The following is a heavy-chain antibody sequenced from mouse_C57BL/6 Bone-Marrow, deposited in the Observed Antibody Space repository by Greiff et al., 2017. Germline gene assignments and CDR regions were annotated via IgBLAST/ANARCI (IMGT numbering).Heavy chain of an antibody. Sequence: EVKVVESGAGLVKPGGSLKLSCAASGFTFSSYAMSWVRQTPEKRLEWVAYISSGGDYIYYADTVKGRFTISRDNARNTLYLQMSSLKSEDTAMYYCTRACYSNYFYAMDYWGQGTSVTVSS. CDR1: GFTFSSYA. CDR3: TRACYSNYFYAMDY. CDR2: ISSGGDYI. J-gene: IGHJ4*01. D-gene: IGHD2-5*01. V-gene: IGHV5-9-1*02.